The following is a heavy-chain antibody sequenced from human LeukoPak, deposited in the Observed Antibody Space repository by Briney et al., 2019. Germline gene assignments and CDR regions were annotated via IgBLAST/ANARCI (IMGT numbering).Heavy chain of an antibody. Sequence: GRSLRLSCAASGFIFSNYPMHWVRQAPGKGLEWVAVISADGNNEHYADSAKGRFTLSRDNAKSTAYLQMNSLRSEDTAVYYCARNDPGSSEDWGQGTLVTVSS. J-gene: IGHJ4*02. D-gene: IGHD2-2*01. CDR2: ISADGNNE. V-gene: IGHV3-30-3*01. CDR3: ARNDPGSSED. CDR1: GFIFSNYP.